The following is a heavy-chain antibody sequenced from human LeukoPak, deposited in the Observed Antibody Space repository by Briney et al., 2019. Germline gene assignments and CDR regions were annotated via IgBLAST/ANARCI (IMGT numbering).Heavy chain of an antibody. D-gene: IGHD4-17*01. CDR3: ARDYGDYARLRWVYFDL. CDR2: INPNSGGT. V-gene: IGHV1-2*02. J-gene: IGHJ2*01. CDR1: GYTFTGYY. Sequence: GASVKVSCKASGYTFTGYYMHWVRQAPGQGLEWMGWINPNSGGTNYAQKFQGRVTMTRDTSISTAYMELSRLRSDDTAVYYCARDYGDYARLRWVYFDLWGRGTLVTVSS.